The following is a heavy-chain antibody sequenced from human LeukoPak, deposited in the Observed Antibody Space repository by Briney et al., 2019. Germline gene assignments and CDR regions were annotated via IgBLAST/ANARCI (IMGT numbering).Heavy chain of an antibody. J-gene: IGHJ5*02. D-gene: IGHD3-10*01. CDR2: ITSSSSYI. CDR3: ARVWGVRGLTPAGWFDP. V-gene: IGHV3-21*04. Sequence: GGSLRLSCAASGFTFSSYNMNWVRQAPGKGLEWVSSITSSSSYIYYADSVKGRFTISRDNAKNSLYLQMNSLRAEDTAVYYCARVWGVRGLTPAGWFDPWGQGTLVTVSS. CDR1: GFTFSSYN.